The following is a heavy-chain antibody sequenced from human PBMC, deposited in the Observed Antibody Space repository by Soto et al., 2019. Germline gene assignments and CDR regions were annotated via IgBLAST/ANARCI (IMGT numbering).Heavy chain of an antibody. CDR3: ARGDREDILVVVGARPGESGIDT. CDR2: ISHSGSDI. Sequence: GGCVRLSCAAGGSVVRGDCRNWIRQAPGQGLEWVSSISHSGSDIYYADSAKGRFTISRDNSKNTLYLHMNSLRSEDTGVYYCARGDREDILVVVGARPGESGIDTWGQVTTATVSS. V-gene: IGHV3-21*01. D-gene: IGHD2-15*01. J-gene: IGHJ6*02. CDR1: GSVVRGDC.